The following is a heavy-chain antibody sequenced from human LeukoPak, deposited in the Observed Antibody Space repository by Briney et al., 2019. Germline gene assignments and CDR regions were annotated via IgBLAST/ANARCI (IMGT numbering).Heavy chain of an antibody. D-gene: IGHD2-2*01. V-gene: IGHV3-73*01. CDR1: GFTFSGSA. Sequence: GGSLRLSCAACGFTFSGSAMHWVRQASGKGLEWVGRIRNKANSYATAYAASVKGGFTISRDDSKNTAYLQMNSLKTEDTAVYYCTRHSGGGDIVVVPAAGFDYWGQGTLVTVSS. J-gene: IGHJ4*02. CDR2: IRNKANSYAT. CDR3: TRHSGGGDIVVVPAAGFDY.